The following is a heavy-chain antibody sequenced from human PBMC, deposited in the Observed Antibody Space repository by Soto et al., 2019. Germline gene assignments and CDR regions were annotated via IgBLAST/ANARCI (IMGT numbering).Heavy chain of an antibody. CDR1: GFTFSSYW. CDR2: INSDGSST. J-gene: IGHJ4*02. CDR3: ARALARHDLNWNDAPYYFDY. D-gene: IGHD1-1*01. Sequence: GGSLRLSCAASGFTFSSYWMHWVRQAPGKGLVWVSRINSDGSSTSYADSVKGRFTISRDNAKNTLYLQINSLRAEDTAVYYCARALARHDLNWNDAPYYFDYWGQGTLVTVSS. V-gene: IGHV3-74*01.